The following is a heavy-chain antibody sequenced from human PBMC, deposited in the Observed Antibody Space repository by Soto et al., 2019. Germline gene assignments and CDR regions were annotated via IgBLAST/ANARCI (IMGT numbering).Heavy chain of an antibody. D-gene: IGHD3-10*01. CDR2: INHSGST. CDR1: GGSFSGYY. J-gene: IGHJ3*02. Sequence: SETLSLTCAVYGGSFSGYYWSWIRQPPGKGLEWIGEINHSGSTNYNPSLKSRVTISVDTSKSQFSLKLSSVTAADTAVYYCARVRRYYGSGSYFDAFDIWGQGTMVTVSS. V-gene: IGHV4-34*01. CDR3: ARVRRYYGSGSYFDAFDI.